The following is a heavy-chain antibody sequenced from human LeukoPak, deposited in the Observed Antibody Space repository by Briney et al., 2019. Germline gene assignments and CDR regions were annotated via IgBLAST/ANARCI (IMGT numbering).Heavy chain of an antibody. CDR3: ARVKYYYGSGSHHYFDY. D-gene: IGHD3-10*01. V-gene: IGHV4-39*01. CDR2: IYYSGST. Sequence: TSETLSLTCTVSGGSISSSSYYWGWIRQPPGKGLEWIGSIYYSGSTYYNPSLKSRVTISVDTSKNQFSLKLSSVTAADTAVYYCARVKYYYGSGSHHYFDYWGQGTLVTVSS. J-gene: IGHJ4*02. CDR1: GGSISSSSYY.